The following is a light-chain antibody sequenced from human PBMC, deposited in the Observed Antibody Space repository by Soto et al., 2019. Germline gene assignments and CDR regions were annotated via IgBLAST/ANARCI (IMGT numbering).Light chain of an antibody. CDR1: QSVSSN. Sequence: EIVMTQSPATLSVSPGERATLSCRASQSVSSNLAWYQQKPGQAPRLLIYGASTRATGIPARFSGSGSGTAFTLTISSLQSEDFAVDYCHQYNNWPPCTFGQGTKLEIK. J-gene: IGKJ2*02. V-gene: IGKV3-15*01. CDR3: HQYNNWPPCT. CDR2: GAS.